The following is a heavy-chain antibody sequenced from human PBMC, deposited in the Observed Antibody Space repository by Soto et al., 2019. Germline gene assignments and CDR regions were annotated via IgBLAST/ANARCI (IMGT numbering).Heavy chain of an antibody. V-gene: IGHV1-69*01. CDR3: XXXXXXXXXXGYTVAWYXDL. D-gene: IGHD3-22*01. CDR1: GDSFSNYA. CDR2: IIPVFDTA. Sequence: QVQLVQSGAEVKKPGSSVKVSCKASGDSFSNYAISWVRQAPGQGLEWMGGIIPVFDTANYAQKFQGRVTXXXXXXXXXXYMEMSSLRSXXXXXXXXXXXXXXXXXXGYTVAWYXDL. J-gene: IGHJ2*01.